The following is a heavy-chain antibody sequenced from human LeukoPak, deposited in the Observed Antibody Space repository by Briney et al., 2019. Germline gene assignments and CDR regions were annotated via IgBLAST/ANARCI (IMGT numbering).Heavy chain of an antibody. J-gene: IGHJ4*02. Sequence: GRSLRLSCAASGFTFSSYGMHWVRQAPGKGLEWVAVIWYDGSNKYYADSVKGRFTISRDNSKNTLYLQMNSLRAEDTAVYYCARGKIHLVYGGPAFDYWGQGTLVTVSS. V-gene: IGHV3-30*19. CDR3: ARGKIHLVYGGPAFDY. CDR2: IWYDGSNK. CDR1: GFTFSSYG. D-gene: IGHD4-23*01.